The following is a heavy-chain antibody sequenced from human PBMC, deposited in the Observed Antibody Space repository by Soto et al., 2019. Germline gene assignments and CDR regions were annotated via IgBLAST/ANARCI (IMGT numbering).Heavy chain of an antibody. CDR3: AKEGAIPGEVDA. CDR2: INTSGGSS. J-gene: IGHJ1*01. D-gene: IGHD2-21*01. V-gene: IGHV1-46*01. CDR1: GVIFTDWF. Sequence: HLAQSGPEVKRPGASVKISCKASGVIFTDWFMHWVRQAPGQGPEWMGIINTSGGSSIYSQKFQDRVTMTRDTATSTLYVELSSLTSADTAVYYCAKEGAIPGEVDAWGQGTLVTVSS.